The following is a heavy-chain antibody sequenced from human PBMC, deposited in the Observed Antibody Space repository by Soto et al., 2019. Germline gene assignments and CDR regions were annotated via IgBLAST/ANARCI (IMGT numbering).Heavy chain of an antibody. Sequence: EVQLVESGGGLVQPGGSLRLSCAASGFTFSSYDVHWVRQATGKGLEWVSAIGTAGDTYYPGSVKGRFTISRENAKNSLYLQMNSLRAEDTAVYYCARDKGYCTNGVCYTDWFDPWGQGTLVTVSS. CDR3: ARDKGYCTNGVCYTDWFDP. V-gene: IGHV3-13*01. CDR2: IGTAGDT. D-gene: IGHD2-8*01. J-gene: IGHJ5*02. CDR1: GFTFSSYD.